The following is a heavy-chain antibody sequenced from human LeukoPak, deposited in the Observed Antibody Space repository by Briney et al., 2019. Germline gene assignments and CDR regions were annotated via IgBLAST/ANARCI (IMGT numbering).Heavy chain of an antibody. CDR3: ANRKYGSGTYWGYFDS. J-gene: IGHJ4*02. D-gene: IGHD1-26*01. V-gene: IGHV3-30*18. CDR2: ISFDGSNK. Sequence: GGSLRLSCAASGFTFSSYGMHWVRQAPGKGLEWVAVISFDGSNKYYADSVKGRFTISRDNSKNTLYLQFNSLRIEDTAVYYCANRKYGSGTYWGYFDSWGQGTLVTVSS. CDR1: GFTFSSYG.